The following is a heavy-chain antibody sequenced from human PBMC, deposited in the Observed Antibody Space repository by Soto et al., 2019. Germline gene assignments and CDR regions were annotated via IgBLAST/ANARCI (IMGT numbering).Heavy chain of an antibody. D-gene: IGHD4-17*01. CDR3: ARDANGDYDX. CDR1: GYTFNSYG. V-gene: IGHV1-18*01. CDR2: IRAYNGNT. Sequence: ASVKVSCKASGYTFNSYGISWVRQATGQGLDWMGFIRAYNGNTNYEKKLKGRVTITTETSKSTDYMELRSLRSYETAVYYCARDANGDYDXWGQGTLVTVSX. J-gene: IGHJ4*02.